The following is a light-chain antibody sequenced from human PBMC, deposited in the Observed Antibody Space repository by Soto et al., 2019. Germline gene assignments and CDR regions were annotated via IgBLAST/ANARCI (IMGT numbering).Light chain of an antibody. CDR1: QIISRW. CDR2: DAS. Sequence: DIQITQSPSTLSSSVGDRVTVTCRSSQIISRWLAWYQQKPGKAPKLLIFDASSLESGVPSRFSGSLSGTEFTLTISSLQPDDFATYYCQQYNSYPWTFGQGTKVDIK. J-gene: IGKJ1*01. CDR3: QQYNSYPWT. V-gene: IGKV1-5*01.